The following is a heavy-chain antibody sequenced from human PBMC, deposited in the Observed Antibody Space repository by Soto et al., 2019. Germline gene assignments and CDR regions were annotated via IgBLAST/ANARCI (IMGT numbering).Heavy chain of an antibody. CDR2: ISGSGGST. CDR1: GFTFSSYA. D-gene: IGHD6-19*01. Sequence: EVQLLESGGGLVQPGGSLRLSCAASGFTFSSYAMSWVRQAPGKGLEWVSAISGSGGSTYYADSVKGRFTISRDNSKNTLYLQMNSLRAEDTAVYYCASSRYSSGWYQKNWGQGTLVTVSS. V-gene: IGHV3-23*01. J-gene: IGHJ4*02. CDR3: ASSRYSSGWYQKN.